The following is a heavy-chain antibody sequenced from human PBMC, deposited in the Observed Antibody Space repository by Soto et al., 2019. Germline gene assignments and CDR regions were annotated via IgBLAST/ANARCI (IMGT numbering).Heavy chain of an antibody. Sequence: EVQLLESGGGLVQPGGSLRLSCVVSGFTFSSYAMSWVRQAPGKGLAWVSGISASGRRTFYADSVKGRFTISRDNSRNTMYLQMNSLRAEDTALYYCVKVQSITIFGVRTWFDPWGQGTLVTVSS. D-gene: IGHD3-3*01. J-gene: IGHJ5*02. CDR3: VKVQSITIFGVRTWFDP. CDR1: GFTFSSYA. V-gene: IGHV3-23*01. CDR2: ISASGRRT.